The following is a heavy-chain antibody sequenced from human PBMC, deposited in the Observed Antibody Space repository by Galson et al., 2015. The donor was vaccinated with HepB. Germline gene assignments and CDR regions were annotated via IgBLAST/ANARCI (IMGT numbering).Heavy chain of an antibody. CDR3: ARGTPLNTYDY. J-gene: IGHJ4*02. CDR1: GFTFSSYA. CDR2: ISYDGSNK. V-gene: IGHV3-30-3*01. Sequence: SLRLSCAASGFTFSSYAMHWVRQAPGKGLEWVAVISYDGSNKYYADSVKGRFTISRDNSKNTLYLQMNSLRAEDTAVYYCARGTPLNTYDYWGQGTLVTVSS.